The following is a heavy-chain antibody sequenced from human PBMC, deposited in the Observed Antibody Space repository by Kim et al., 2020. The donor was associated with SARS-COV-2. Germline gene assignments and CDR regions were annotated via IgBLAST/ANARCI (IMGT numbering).Heavy chain of an antibody. Sequence: ASVKVSCKASGYTFIGYYMHWVRQAPGQGLEWMGRLNPNSGGTKYAQKFQGRVTMTRDTSISTAYMELSRLRSDDTAVYFCARVPGNTSPFDFWGQGTLVTVSS. CDR1: GYTFIGYY. J-gene: IGHJ4*02. CDR2: LNPNSGGT. V-gene: IGHV1-2*06. CDR3: ARVPGNTSPFDF. D-gene: IGHD1-7*01.